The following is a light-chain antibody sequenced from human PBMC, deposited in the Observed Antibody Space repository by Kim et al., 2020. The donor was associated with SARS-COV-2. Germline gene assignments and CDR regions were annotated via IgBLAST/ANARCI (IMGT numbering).Light chain of an antibody. CDR3: QQSFSSPPYT. Sequence: AYLGHRVIITCRASQSITNYLNWYQQRPGKAPKLLIYGASNLQSGVQSRFSGGGSGTEFTLTISSLQAEDFATYYCQQSFSSPPYTFGQGTKLEI. V-gene: IGKV1-39*01. CDR2: GAS. J-gene: IGKJ2*01. CDR1: QSITNY.